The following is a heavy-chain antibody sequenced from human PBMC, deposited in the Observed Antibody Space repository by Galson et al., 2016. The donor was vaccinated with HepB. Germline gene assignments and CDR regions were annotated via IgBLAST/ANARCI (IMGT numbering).Heavy chain of an antibody. J-gene: IGHJ4*02. CDR2: IWSDGSRT. CDR1: GFAFSSHN. CDR3: AAPHCSDGICWLGY. D-gene: IGHD2-15*01. Sequence: SLRLSCAVFGFAFSSHNMHWVRQEPGKGLVWVSRIWSDGSRTYYEDSVKGRFTISRDNAKNTLYLQMNSLRAEDTAVHYCAAPHCSDGICWLGYWGQGTLVTVSS. V-gene: IGHV3-74*01.